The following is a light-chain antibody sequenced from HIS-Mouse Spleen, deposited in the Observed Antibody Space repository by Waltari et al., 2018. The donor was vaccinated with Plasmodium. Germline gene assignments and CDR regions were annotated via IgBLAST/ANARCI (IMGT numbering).Light chain of an antibody. CDR1: QSVSSN. J-gene: IGKJ2*01. CDR2: GAS. Sequence: EIVMTQSPATLSVSPGERATLSCRASQSVSSNLAWYQQKPCQAPRLLIYGASTRATGIPARFSGSGSGTEFTLTISSLQSEDFAVYYCQQYNNPRTTFGQGTKLEIK. V-gene: IGKV3-15*01. CDR3: QQYNNPRTT.